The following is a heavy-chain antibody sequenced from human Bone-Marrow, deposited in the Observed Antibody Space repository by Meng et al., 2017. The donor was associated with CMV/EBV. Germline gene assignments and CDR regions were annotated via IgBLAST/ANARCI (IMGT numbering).Heavy chain of an antibody. CDR1: GFTFGDYA. CDR3: TRLGYGGWGYYYGMDV. CDR2: IRSKAYGGTT. V-gene: IGHV3-49*04. D-gene: IGHD5-12*01. J-gene: IGHJ6*02. Sequence: GESLKISCTASGFTFGDYAMSWVRQAPGKGLEWVGFIRSKAYGGTTEYAASVKGRFTISRDDSKSIAYLQMNSLKTEDTAVYYCTRLGYGGWGYYYGMDVWGQGTTVTVSS.